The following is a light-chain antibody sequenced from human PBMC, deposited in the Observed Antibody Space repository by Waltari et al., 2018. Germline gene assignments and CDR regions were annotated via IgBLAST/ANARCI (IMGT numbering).Light chain of an antibody. Sequence: EIVLPHSPATLSLSPGDTAPLSCRASQSVGSYLAWYQQKPGQPPRLLFSYASNRATAVPARCRGSGSGTDFTLTISSLEAEDFAVYYCQQRSNWTPHAFRQRARLEIK. J-gene: IGKJ2*01. CDR3: QQRSNWTPHA. CDR2: YAS. V-gene: IGKV3-11*01. CDR1: QSVGSY.